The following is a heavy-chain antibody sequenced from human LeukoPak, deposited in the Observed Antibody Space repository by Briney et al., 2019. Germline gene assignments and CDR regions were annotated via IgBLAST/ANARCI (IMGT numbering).Heavy chain of an antibody. Sequence: KPSETLSLTCAVYGGSFSGYYWSWIRQPPGKGLEWIGEINHSGSTNYNPSLKSRVTISVDTSKNQFSLKLSSVTAADTAVYYCATLTLSRYGDYVTPIDYWGQGTLVTVSS. CDR1: GGSFSGYY. CDR3: ATLTLSRYGDYVTPIDY. V-gene: IGHV4-34*01. CDR2: INHSGST. D-gene: IGHD4-17*01. J-gene: IGHJ4*02.